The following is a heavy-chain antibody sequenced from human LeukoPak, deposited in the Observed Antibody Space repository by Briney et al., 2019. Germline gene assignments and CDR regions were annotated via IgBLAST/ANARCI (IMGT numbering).Heavy chain of an antibody. CDR2: ISSNGGST. J-gene: IGHJ4*02. D-gene: IGHD2-15*01. CDR1: GFTFSSYA. V-gene: IGHV3-64*01. CDR3: ARAYCSGGSCYPYFDY. Sequence: GGSLRLSCAASGFTFSSYAMHWVRQAPGKGLEYVSAISSNGGSTYYANSVKGRFTISRDNSKNTLYLQMGSLRAEDMAVYYCARAYCSGGSCYPYFDYWGQGTLVTVSS.